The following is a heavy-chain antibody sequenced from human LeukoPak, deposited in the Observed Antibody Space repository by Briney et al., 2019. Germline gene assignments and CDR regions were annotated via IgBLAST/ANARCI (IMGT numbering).Heavy chain of an antibody. V-gene: IGHV4-59*11. CDR1: GVSISTHY. D-gene: IGHD3-10*01. J-gene: IGHJ4*02. CDR3: AREANYYGSGSYFEGTFDY. CDR2: IYHNGIT. Sequence: SETLSLTCNVSGVSISTHYWSWIRQSPGKGLEWTGYIYHNGITNYNPSLKSRVTISIDTSKNEFSLKPTSVTAADTAVYYCAREANYYGSGSYFEGTFDYWGQGSLVTVSS.